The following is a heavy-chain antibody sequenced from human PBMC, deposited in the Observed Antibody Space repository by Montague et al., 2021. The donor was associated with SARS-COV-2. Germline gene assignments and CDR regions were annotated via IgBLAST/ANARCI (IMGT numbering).Heavy chain of an antibody. CDR2: THQWGGT. J-gene: IGHJ6*02. V-gene: IGHV4-4*02. CDR3: AREYRLQYLEWTGTRYDYYGMDI. Sequence: SETLSLTCAVSGDSINSEHWWSWVRQPPGKGLEWIVETHQWGGTNYNPSLRSRVSIFLDKSKNQFSLTLTSVTAADTAMYYCAREYRLQYLEWTGTRYDYYGMDIWGQGTTVTVSS. CDR1: GDSINSEHW. D-gene: IGHD3-3*01.